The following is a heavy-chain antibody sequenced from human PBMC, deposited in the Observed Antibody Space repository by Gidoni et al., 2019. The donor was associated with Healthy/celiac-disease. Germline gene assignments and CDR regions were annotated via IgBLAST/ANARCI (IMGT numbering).Heavy chain of an antibody. CDR1: GFTFSSYS. V-gene: IGHV3-21*01. Sequence: EVQLVESGGGLVKPGGSLRLSCAASGFTFSSYSMNWVRQAPGKGLEWVSSISSSSSYIYYADSVKGRFTISRDNAKNSLYLQMNSLRAEDTAVYYCARDALGGVITTYLDYWGQGTLVTVSS. J-gene: IGHJ4*02. D-gene: IGHD3-22*01. CDR3: ARDALGGVITTYLDY. CDR2: ISSSSSYI.